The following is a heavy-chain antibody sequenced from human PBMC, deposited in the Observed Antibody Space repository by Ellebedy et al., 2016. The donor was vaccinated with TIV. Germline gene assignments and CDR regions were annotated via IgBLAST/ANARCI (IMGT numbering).Heavy chain of an antibody. D-gene: IGHD6-19*01. CDR1: GFTFSSYA. J-gene: IGHJ4*02. CDR2: ISGSGGST. CDR3: AKDQTGYSSGWYDY. V-gene: IGHV3-23*01. Sequence: GESLKISXAASGFTFSSYAMSWVRQAPGKGLEWVSAISGSGGSTYYADSVKGRFTISRDNSKNTLYLQKNSLRAEDTAVYYCAKDQTGYSSGWYDYWGQGTLVTVSS.